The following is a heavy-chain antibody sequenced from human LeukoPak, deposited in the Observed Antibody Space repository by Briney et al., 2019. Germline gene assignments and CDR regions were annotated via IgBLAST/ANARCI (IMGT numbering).Heavy chain of an antibody. CDR1: GFTFSSYA. CDR2: ISYDGSNK. J-gene: IGHJ6*02. D-gene: IGHD2-21*02. Sequence: GRSLRLSCAASGFTFSSYAMHWVRQAPGKGLEWVAVISYDGSNKYYADSVKGRFTISRDNSKNTLYLQMNSLRAEDTAVYYCARVGYWGGDCYPPYYYYGMDVWGQGTTVTVSS. CDR3: ARVGYWGGDCYPPYYYYGMDV. V-gene: IGHV3-30-3*01.